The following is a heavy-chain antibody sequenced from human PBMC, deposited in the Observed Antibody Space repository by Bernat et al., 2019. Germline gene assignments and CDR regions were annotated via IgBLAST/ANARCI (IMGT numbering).Heavy chain of an antibody. CDR1: GFTFGDYA. CDR2: IRSKAYGGTT. Sequence: EVQLVESGGGLVKPGRSLRLSCTASGFTFGDYAMSWFRQAPGKGLEWVGFIRSKAYGGTTEYDASVKGRFTISRDDSKSIAYLQMNSLKTEDTAVYYCTRDGEYSSSWPWAFDIWGQGTMVTVSS. J-gene: IGHJ3*02. V-gene: IGHV3-49*05. D-gene: IGHD6-13*01. CDR3: TRDGEYSSSWPWAFDI.